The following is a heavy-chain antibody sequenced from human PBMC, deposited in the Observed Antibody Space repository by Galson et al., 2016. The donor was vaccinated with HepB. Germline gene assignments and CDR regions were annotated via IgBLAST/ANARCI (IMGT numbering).Heavy chain of an antibody. Sequence: SLRLSCAASGFTFSRYTMNWVRQAPGKGPEWISYISTSNDKFYADSVQGRFTISRDNANNSLYLQMNTLRDDDTAIYYCVRDRRWLQPPHFDLWGQGTLVTVSS. CDR1: GFTFSRYT. CDR3: VRDRRWLQPPHFDL. CDR2: ISTSNDK. D-gene: IGHD5-24*01. V-gene: IGHV3-48*02. J-gene: IGHJ4*02.